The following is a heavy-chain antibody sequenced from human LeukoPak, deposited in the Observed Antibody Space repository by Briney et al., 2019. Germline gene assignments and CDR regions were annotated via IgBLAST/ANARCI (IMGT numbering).Heavy chain of an antibody. Sequence: PGGSLRLSCAASGFTFDDYAMHWVRQAPGKGLEWVSGISWNSGSIGYADSVKGRFTISRDNAKNSLYLQMNSLRAEDTAVYYCAELGTTMIGGVWGKGTAVTISS. CDR2: ISWNSGSI. CDR3: AELGTTMIGGV. D-gene: IGHD3-10*02. CDR1: GFTFDDYA. J-gene: IGHJ6*04. V-gene: IGHV3-9*01.